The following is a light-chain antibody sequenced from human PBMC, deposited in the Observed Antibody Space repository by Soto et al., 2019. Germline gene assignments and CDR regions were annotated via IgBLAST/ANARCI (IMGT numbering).Light chain of an antibody. CDR1: SSDIGTYDH. Sequence: QYALPQPASVSGSPGQSITISCSGTSSDIGTYDHVAWFQQFPGKTPKLMIYSVSNRPSGVSFRFSRSKSGNTASLTISGLQAEDEADNYCSSYTVSRSFVFGTGTKVTVL. CDR2: SVS. V-gene: IGLV2-14*01. J-gene: IGLJ1*01. CDR3: SSYTVSRSFV.